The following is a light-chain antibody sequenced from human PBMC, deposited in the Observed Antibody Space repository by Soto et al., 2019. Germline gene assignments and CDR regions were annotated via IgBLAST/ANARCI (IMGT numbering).Light chain of an antibody. V-gene: IGLV2-14*01. J-gene: IGLJ1*01. CDR1: SSDVGGYNY. CDR2: DVN. Sequence: QSVLTQPASVSGSPGQSIAISCTGTSSDVGGYNYVSWYQQHPGKAPKLMVYDVNDRPSGVSDRFSGSKSGNTASLTISGLQAEDEADYYCRSYPRSSTYVFAPAPHVAVL. CDR3: RSYPRSSTYV.